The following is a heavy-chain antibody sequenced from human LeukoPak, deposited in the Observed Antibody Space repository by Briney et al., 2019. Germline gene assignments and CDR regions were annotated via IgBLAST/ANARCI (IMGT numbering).Heavy chain of an antibody. J-gene: IGHJ6*03. D-gene: IGHD6-19*01. CDR1: GGSFSGYY. CDR2: INHSGST. Sequence: SETLSLTCAVYGGSFSGYYWSWIRQPPGKGLEWIGEINHSGSTNYNPSLKSRVTISVDTSKNQFSLKLSSVTAADTAVYYCARGRGSSGWYPVYYYYYYMDVWGKGTTVTVSS. CDR3: ARGRGSSGWYPVYYYYYYMDV. V-gene: IGHV4-34*01.